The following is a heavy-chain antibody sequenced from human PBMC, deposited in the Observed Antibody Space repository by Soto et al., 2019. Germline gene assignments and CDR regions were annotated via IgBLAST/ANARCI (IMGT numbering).Heavy chain of an antibody. D-gene: IGHD3-10*01. V-gene: IGHV3-30-3*01. CDR3: ARGDPYYYGSAYYYAMDV. J-gene: IGHJ6*02. Sequence: QVQLVESGGGVVQPGRSLRLSCAASGFTFSSYAMHWVRQAPGKGLEWVAVISYDGSNKYYADSVKGRFTISRDNSKNALYLQMNSLRAEDTPVYYCARGDPYYYGSAYYYAMDVWGQGTTVTVSS. CDR2: ISYDGSNK. CDR1: GFTFSSYA.